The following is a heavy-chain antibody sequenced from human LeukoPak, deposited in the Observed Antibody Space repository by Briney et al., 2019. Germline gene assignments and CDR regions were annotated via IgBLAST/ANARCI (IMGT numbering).Heavy chain of an antibody. CDR3: AKGIYSSGWSYFDF. V-gene: IGHV3-23*01. J-gene: IGHJ4*01. CDR2: ISGSGGST. Sequence: GGSLRLSCAASGFTFSSYAMSWVSQAPGKGLEWVSAISGSGGSTYYADSVKGRFTISRDNSKNTLYLQMNSLRAEDTAVYYCAKGIYSSGWSYFDFWGHGTLVTVSS. CDR1: GFTFSSYA. D-gene: IGHD6-19*01.